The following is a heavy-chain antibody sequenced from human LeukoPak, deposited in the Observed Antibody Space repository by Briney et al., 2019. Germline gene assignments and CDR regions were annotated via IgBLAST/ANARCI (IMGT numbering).Heavy chain of an antibody. J-gene: IGHJ4*02. V-gene: IGHV6-1*01. CDR1: GDSIFTNNVA. Sequence: SQTLSLTCAISGDSIFTNNVAWNWIRRSPSRGLEWLGRTYYRSKWSFDYAVSVKSRITINADTSKNQFSLQLRFVTPEDTAVYYCARGKYTSFDNWGQGTLVTVSS. CDR2: TYYRSKWSF. CDR3: ARGKYTSFDN. D-gene: IGHD6-6*01.